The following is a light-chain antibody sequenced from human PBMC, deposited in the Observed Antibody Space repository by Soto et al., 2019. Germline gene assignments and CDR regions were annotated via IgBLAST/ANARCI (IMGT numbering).Light chain of an antibody. CDR2: DVG. CDR3: CSYSTTSTLV. CDR1: SSDVGGYNY. Sequence: QSALTQPRSVSGSPGQSVTISCTGTSSDVGGYNYVSWYQQHPGKAPKLMIYDVGKRPSGVPDRFSGSKSDNTASLTISGLQAEDEADYYCCSYSTTSTLVFGSGTKVTVL. J-gene: IGLJ1*01. V-gene: IGLV2-11*01.